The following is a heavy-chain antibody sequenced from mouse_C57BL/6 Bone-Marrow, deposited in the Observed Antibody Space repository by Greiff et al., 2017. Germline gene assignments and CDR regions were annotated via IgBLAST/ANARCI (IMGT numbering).Heavy chain of an antibody. D-gene: IGHD1-1*01. Sequence: QVQLKQSWAELAKPGASVKLSCKASGYTFTSYWMHWVKQRPGQGLAWIGYINPSGGYTKSNQKFKDKATLTADKSSSTAYMQLSSLTYEVSAVYYCARNEIYYSDYWGQGTTLTVSS. CDR2: INPSGGYT. CDR3: ARNEIYYSDY. J-gene: IGHJ2*01. V-gene: IGHV1-7*01. CDR1: GYTFTSYW.